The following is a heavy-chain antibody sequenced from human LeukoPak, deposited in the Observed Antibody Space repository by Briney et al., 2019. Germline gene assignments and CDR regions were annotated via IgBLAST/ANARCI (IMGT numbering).Heavy chain of an antibody. CDR1: GFTFSDYY. J-gene: IGHJ4*02. CDR3: AKVSQQLVLVDY. V-gene: IGHV3-11*01. CDR2: ISSSGSTI. D-gene: IGHD6-13*01. Sequence: PGGSLRLSCAASGFTFSDYYMSWIRQAPGKGLEWVSYISSSGSTIYYADSVKGRFTISRDNAKNSLYLQMNSLRAEDTAVYYCAKVSQQLVLVDYWGQGTLVTVSS.